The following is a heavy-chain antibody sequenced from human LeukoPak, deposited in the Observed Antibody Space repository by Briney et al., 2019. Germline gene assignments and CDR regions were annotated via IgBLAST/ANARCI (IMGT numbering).Heavy chain of an antibody. V-gene: IGHV4-34*01. Sequence: SETLSLTCGVSGESFSGYYWSWIRQPPGKGLEWIGESNQSGDTNYNPSFESRVTMSVDASKKQFSLKVESVTAADGAVYYCARSLSPYYDVTSAYWVWGYWGQGTLVIISS. CDR1: GESFSGYY. CDR2: SNQSGDT. CDR3: ARSLSPYYDVTSAYWVWGY. D-gene: IGHD3-3*01. J-gene: IGHJ4*02.